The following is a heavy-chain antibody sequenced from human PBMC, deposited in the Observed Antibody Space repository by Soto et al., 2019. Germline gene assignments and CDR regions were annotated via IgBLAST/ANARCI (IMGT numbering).Heavy chain of an antibody. J-gene: IGHJ4*02. CDR2: ISSSSSTI. Sequence: EVQLVESGGGLEQPGGSLRLSCAASGFTFSSYSMNWVRQAPGKGLEWVSYISSSSSTIYYADSVKGRFTISRDNAKNSLYLQMNSLRAEDTAVYYCARDAPPDDYWGQGTLVTVSS. V-gene: IGHV3-48*01. CDR1: GFTFSSYS. CDR3: ARDAPPDDY.